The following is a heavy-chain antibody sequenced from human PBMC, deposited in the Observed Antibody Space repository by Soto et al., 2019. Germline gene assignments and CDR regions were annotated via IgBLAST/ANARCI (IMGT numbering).Heavy chain of an antibody. CDR2: VSPTGDTV. V-gene: IGHV3-9*01. Sequence: VQVVASGGGLVQPGRSLRLSCAVSGFRFEQYVMHWVRQAPGKGLECVSTVSPTGDTVAYADSVEGRFTVSRDNAKNSLYLQMNTLRDEDTAFYYCTTVFEYWGQGILVTVSS. J-gene: IGHJ4*02. CDR1: GFRFEQYV. CDR3: TTVFEY.